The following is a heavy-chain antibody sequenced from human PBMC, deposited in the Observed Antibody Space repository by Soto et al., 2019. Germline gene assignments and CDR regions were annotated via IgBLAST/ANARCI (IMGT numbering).Heavy chain of an antibody. J-gene: IGHJ5*02. CDR1: GFTFSGFD. CDR3: VSPHSDSSNAFDL. D-gene: IGHD3-22*01. Sequence: EVQLVESGGNWVQPGGSLRLSCEASGFTFSGFDMHWVRQPTGKGLEWVSSIGTAGDTYYAVSVKGRFTISRDNAKTTVYLEMNSLRLDDTATYYCVSPHSDSSNAFDLWGQGTLVTVSS. V-gene: IGHV3-13*01. CDR2: IGTAGDT.